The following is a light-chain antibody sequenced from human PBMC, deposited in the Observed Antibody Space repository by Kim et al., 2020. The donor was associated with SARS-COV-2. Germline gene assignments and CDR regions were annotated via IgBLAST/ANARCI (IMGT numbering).Light chain of an antibody. CDR3: LLFYSGVRV. Sequence: PGGTGTLTCASSTGAGTSGHFPYWFQQKPGQVPTTLIYDTNNFHSWTPARFSGSLLGGKAALTLSGAQPEDEAEYYCLLFYSGVRVFGGGTQLTVL. J-gene: IGLJ2*01. V-gene: IGLV7-46*01. CDR2: DTN. CDR1: TGAGTSGHF.